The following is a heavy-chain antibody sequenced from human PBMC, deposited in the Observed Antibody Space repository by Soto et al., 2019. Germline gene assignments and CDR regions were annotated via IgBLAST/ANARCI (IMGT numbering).Heavy chain of an antibody. D-gene: IGHD6-19*01. J-gene: IGHJ4*02. Sequence: QVQLVQSGPEVKKPGASVKVSCEASGFTFTDYYIHWVRQAPGQGLEWMGWIDPSSGGTKSAQKFQGRVTMTRDTSISAAYMELSGLKSEDTAVYYCATGQWPPSRNQFWGQGTLVTVSS. CDR2: IDPSSGGT. CDR1: GFTFTDYY. V-gene: IGHV1-2*02. CDR3: ATGQWPPSRNQF.